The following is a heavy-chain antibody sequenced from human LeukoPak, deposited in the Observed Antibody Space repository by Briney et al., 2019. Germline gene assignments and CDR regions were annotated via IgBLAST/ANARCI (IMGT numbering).Heavy chain of an antibody. J-gene: IGHJ1*01. CDR2: IKQDGSEK. D-gene: IGHD1-7*01. Sequence: GGSLRLSCAASGFTFSSYAMSWVRQAPGNGLEWVANIKQDGSEKYYVDSVKGRFTISRDNAKNSLYLQMNSLRAEDTAVYYCASGGNWNYARGYFQHWGQGTLVTVSS. CDR3: ASGGNWNYARGYFQH. CDR1: GFTFSSYA. V-gene: IGHV3-7*01.